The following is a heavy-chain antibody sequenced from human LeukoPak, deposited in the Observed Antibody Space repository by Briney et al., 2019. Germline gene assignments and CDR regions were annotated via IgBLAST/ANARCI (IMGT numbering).Heavy chain of an antibody. CDR1: GFTFSSYG. CDR3: ARDGLVGPVAALDY. V-gene: IGHV3-33*01. CDR2: IWYDGSNK. J-gene: IGHJ4*02. Sequence: GRSLRLSCAASGFTFSSYGMHWVRQAPGKGLEWVAVIWYDGSNKYYADSVKGRFTISRDNSKNTLYPQMNSLRAEDTAVYYCARDGLVGPVAALDYWGQGTLVTVSS. D-gene: IGHD6-19*01.